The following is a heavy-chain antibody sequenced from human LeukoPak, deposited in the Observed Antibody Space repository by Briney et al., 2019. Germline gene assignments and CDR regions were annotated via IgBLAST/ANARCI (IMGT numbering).Heavy chain of an antibody. CDR1: GGSISSSSYY. D-gene: IGHD3-22*01. Sequence: KSSETLSLTCTVSGGSISSSSYYWGWIRQPPGKGLEWIGSIYYSGSTYYNPSLKSRVTISVDTSKNQFSLKLSSLTAADTAVYYCARRDGSSGYHKIFDYWGPGTLVTVSS. V-gene: IGHV4-39*01. CDR3: ARRDGSSGYHKIFDY. J-gene: IGHJ4*02. CDR2: IYYSGST.